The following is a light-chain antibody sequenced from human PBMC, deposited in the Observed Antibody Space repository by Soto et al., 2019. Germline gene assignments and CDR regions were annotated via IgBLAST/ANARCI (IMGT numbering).Light chain of an antibody. CDR2: GAS. CDR1: QSVGNN. J-gene: IGKJ4*01. Sequence: EIVMTQSPGPLSVSPGERVTLSCRASQSVGNNLAWHQQKPGQAPRLLIYGASTRATGFPARFSGSGSGTEFTLTISSLQSEDFAVYHCQQRSNWPLTFGGGTRWIS. CDR3: QQRSNWPLT. V-gene: IGKV3-15*01.